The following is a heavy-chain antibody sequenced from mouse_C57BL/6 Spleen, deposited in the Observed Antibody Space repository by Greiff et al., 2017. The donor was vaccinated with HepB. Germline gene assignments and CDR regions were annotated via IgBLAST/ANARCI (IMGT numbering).Heavy chain of an antibody. CDR2: IYPRDGST. Sequence: QVQLKESGPELVKPGASVKLSCKASGYTFTSYDINWVKQRPGQGLEWIGWIYPRDGSTKYNEKFKGKATLTVDTSSSTAYMELHSLTSEDSAVYFCARSTTVVPFAYWGQGTLVTVSA. CDR1: GYTFTSYD. D-gene: IGHD1-1*01. V-gene: IGHV1-85*01. J-gene: IGHJ3*01. CDR3: ARSTTVVPFAY.